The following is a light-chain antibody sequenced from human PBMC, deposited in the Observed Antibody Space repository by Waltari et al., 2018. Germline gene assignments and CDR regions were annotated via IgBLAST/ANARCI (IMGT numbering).Light chain of an antibody. CDR3: QQYNNWPPWT. CDR2: GAS. CDR1: QSVSSN. J-gene: IGKJ1*01. V-gene: IGKV3-15*01. Sequence: SQSVSSNLAWYQEKPGQAPRLLIYGASARATGIPARFSGSGSGTEFTLTISSLQSEDFAVYYCQQYNNWPPWTFGQGTKVEIK.